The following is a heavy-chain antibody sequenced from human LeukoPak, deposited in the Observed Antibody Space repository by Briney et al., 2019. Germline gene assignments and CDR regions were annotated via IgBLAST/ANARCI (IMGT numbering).Heavy chain of an antibody. V-gene: IGHV3-23*01. CDR1: GFTFSRHA. J-gene: IGHJ4*02. Sequence: GGSLRLSCEASGFTFSRHAMSWVRQAPGKGLEWVSAISGSGGSTYYADSVKGRFTISRDNSKNTLYLQMNSLRAEDTAVYYCAKGITDSSPRKITNRDYWGQGTLVTVSS. CDR3: AKGITDSSPRKITNRDY. D-gene: IGHD6-13*01. CDR2: ISGSGGST.